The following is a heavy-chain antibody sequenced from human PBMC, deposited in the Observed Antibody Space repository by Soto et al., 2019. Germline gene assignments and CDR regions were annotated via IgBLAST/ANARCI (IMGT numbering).Heavy chain of an antibody. CDR1: GGTFSSYT. D-gene: IGHD5-12*01. CDR2: IIPIFGTA. CDR3: ARGNHRWLQLWYFDL. J-gene: IGHJ2*01. V-gene: IGHV1-69*12. Sequence: QVQLVQAGAEVKKPGSSVTVSCKASGGTFSSYTISWVRQAPGQGLEWMGGIIPIFGTANYAQKFQGGATITADESTSTAYMELSSLRSEDTAVYYCARGNHRWLQLWYFDLWGRGTLVTVSS.